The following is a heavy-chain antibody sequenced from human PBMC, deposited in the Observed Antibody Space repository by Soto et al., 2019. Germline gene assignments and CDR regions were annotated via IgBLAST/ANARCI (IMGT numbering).Heavy chain of an antibody. J-gene: IGHJ6*02. D-gene: IGHD5-18*01. CDR2: IIPIFGTA. CDR3: ARGWYSYGFPSYYYGMYV. V-gene: IGHV1-69*12. CDR1: GGTFSSYA. Sequence: QVQLVQSGAEVKKPGSSVKVSCKASGGTFSSYAISWVRQAPGQGLEWMGGIIPIFGTANYAQKFQGRVTITADESTSTAYMELSSLRSEDTAVYYCARGWYSYGFPSYYYGMYVWGQGTTVTVSS.